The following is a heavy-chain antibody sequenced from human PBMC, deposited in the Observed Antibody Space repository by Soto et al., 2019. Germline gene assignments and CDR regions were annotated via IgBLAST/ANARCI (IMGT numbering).Heavy chain of an antibody. CDR3: GKDDTAMAVDY. CDR2: ISYDGRIK. CDR1: GFTFSSYG. J-gene: IGHJ4*02. D-gene: IGHD5-18*01. V-gene: IGHV3-30*18. Sequence: GGSIRLSCAASGFTFSSYGMHWVRQAPAKGLERVAVISYDGRIKYYADSVKGRFTISRDNSKITLYLQMNSLRAEDTAVYYSGKDDTAMAVDYWGQGTLVTVSS.